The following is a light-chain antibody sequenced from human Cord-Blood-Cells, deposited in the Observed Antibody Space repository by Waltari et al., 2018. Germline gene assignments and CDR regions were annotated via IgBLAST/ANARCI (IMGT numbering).Light chain of an antibody. CDR1: QSVSSY. CDR2: DAS. J-gene: IGKJ2*01. V-gene: IGKV3-11*01. CDR3: QQRSNWMYT. Sequence: DIVLTQSPATLSLSPGERATLSCRASQSVSSYLAWYQQKPGQAPRLLIYDASNRATGIPARFSGSGSGTDFTLTISILEPEDFAVYDCQQRSNWMYTFGQGTKLEIK.